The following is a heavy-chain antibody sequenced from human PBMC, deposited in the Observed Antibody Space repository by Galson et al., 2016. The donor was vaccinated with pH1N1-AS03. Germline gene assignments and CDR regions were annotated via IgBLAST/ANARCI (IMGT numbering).Heavy chain of an antibody. Sequence: CAISGDSVSGSRGVAWNWIRQSPSRGLEWLGRTFYWSKWSNDYAESVKSRITIDPDPSNNQFSLHLNSVTPEDTAIYFCARGKNSGFDYWGQGTPVTVSS. CDR3: ARGKNSGFDY. V-gene: IGHV6-1*01. CDR1: GDSVSGSRGVA. D-gene: IGHD3-10*01. CDR2: TFYWSKWSN. J-gene: IGHJ4*02.